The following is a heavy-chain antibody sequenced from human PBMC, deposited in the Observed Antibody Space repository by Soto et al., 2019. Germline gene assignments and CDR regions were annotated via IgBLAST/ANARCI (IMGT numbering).Heavy chain of an antibody. CDR3: ARVQGIAAPWDYYYMDV. Sequence: SETLSLTCTVSGGSICSYYRSWIRQPPGKGLEWIGYIYYSGSTNYNPSLKSRVTISVDTSKNQFSLKLSSVTAADTAVYYCARVQGIAAPWDYYYMDVWGKGTTVTVSS. V-gene: IGHV4-59*08. D-gene: IGHD6-6*01. CDR1: GGSICSYY. CDR2: IYYSGST. J-gene: IGHJ6*03.